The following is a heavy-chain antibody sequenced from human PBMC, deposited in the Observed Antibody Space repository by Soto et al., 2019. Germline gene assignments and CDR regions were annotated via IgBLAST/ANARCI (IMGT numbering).Heavy chain of an antibody. CDR3: ARARXYDFWSGYPYYYYGMDV. CDR2: IYSGGST. CDR1: GFTVSSNY. Sequence: PGGSLRLSCAASGFTVSSNYMSWVRQAPGKGLEWVSVIYSGGSTYYADSVKGRFTISRDNSKNTLYLQMNSLRAEDTAVYYCARARXYDFWSGYPYYYYGMDVWGQGTTVTVSS. D-gene: IGHD3-3*01. V-gene: IGHV3-53*01. J-gene: IGHJ6*02.